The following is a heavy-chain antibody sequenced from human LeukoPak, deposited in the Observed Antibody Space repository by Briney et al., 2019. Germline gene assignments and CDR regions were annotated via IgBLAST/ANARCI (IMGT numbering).Heavy chain of an antibody. D-gene: IGHD3-22*01. CDR2: INPNSGGT. J-gene: IGHJ4*02. CDR1: GYTFTGYY. V-gene: IGHV1-2*02. Sequence: GASVKVSCKASGYTFTGYYMHWVRQAPGQGPEWMGWINPNSGGTNYAQRFQGRVTMTRDTSISTAYMELSRLRSDDTAVYYCAPTSGFYYYFDYWGQGTLVTVSS. CDR3: APTSGFYYYFDY.